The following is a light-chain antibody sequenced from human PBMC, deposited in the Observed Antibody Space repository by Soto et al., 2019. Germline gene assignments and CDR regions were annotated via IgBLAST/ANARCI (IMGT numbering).Light chain of an antibody. V-gene: IGKV3-11*01. CDR3: QQRSNWPPT. CDR1: QSVSSY. Sequence: EIVLTQPPATLSLSPVERATLSCMASQSVSSYLAWYQQKPGQAPRLLIYDASTRATGIPARFSGSGSGTDFTLTITSLEPEDFAVYYCQQRSNWPPTFGQGTKVDIK. CDR2: DAS. J-gene: IGKJ1*01.